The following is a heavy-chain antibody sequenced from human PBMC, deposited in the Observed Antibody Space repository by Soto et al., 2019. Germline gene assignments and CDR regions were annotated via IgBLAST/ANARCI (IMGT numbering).Heavy chain of an antibody. CDR1: GFTFSSFA. Sequence: PGGSLRLSCATSGFTFSSFAMAWFRQAPGRGLEWVSEILGGGSTFYADSMKGRITISRDDSKNTLYLQMNSLRVDDTALYYCAKDRHPDPTWTSDSWGQGPLVTLSS. CDR3: AKDRHPDPTWTSDS. V-gene: IGHV3-23*01. J-gene: IGHJ4*02. CDR2: ILGGGST. D-gene: IGHD4-4*01.